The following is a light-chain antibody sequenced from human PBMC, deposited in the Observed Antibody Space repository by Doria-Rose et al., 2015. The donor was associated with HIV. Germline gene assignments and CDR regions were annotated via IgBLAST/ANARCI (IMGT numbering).Light chain of an antibody. Sequence: EMVLTQSPGTLSLSPGERATLSCRASQSFSSTYLAWYQQKPGQAPSLLIYDGSTRATGIPDRFSASGSGTDFTLAINRPEPEDFALYYCHQYGTSWTFGQGTKVEI. CDR3: HQYGTSWT. CDR2: DGS. V-gene: IGKV3-20*01. CDR1: QSFSSTY. J-gene: IGKJ1*01.